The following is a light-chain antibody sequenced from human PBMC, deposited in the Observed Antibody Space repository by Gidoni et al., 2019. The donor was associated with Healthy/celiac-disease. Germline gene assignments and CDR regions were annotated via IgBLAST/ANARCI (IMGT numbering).Light chain of an antibody. J-gene: IGKJ1*01. CDR3: QQYNNWPPWT. CDR1: QSGSSN. CDR2: GAT. Sequence: EIVMTPSPATLSVSPGERATPSCRASQSGSSNLAWYQQKPGQAPRLLIYGATTRAPGIPSRCSGSGSGTEFTLTISRLQSEDFAVYYCQQYNNWPPWTFGQGTKVEIK. V-gene: IGKV3-15*01.